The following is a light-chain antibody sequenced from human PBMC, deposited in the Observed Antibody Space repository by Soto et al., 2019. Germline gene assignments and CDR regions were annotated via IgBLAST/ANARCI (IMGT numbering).Light chain of an antibody. CDR1: QSVASRN. V-gene: IGKV3-11*01. CDR2: GAS. Sequence: EIVLTQSPGTLSLSPGERATLSCRASQSVASRNLAWYQQKSGQAPRLLIYGASSRAIHTPDRFSGSGSGTDFTLTISSLEPEDFAVYYCQQRSNWPPTFGQGTRLEIK. J-gene: IGKJ5*01. CDR3: QQRSNWPPT.